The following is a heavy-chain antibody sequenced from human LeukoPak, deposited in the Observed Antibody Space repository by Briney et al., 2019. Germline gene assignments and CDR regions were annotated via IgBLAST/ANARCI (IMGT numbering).Heavy chain of an antibody. CDR1: GFTFSTYW. V-gene: IGHV3-7*01. J-gene: IGHJ4*02. CDR2: IKQDGSET. Sequence: WGSLRLSCAASGFTFSTYWMSWVRQAPGKGLEWVANIKQDGSETHYLDSMKGRFTISRDNANNSVYLHMSNLRAEDSAVYFCARQTAGYYSPFDYWGQGTLVTVSS. CDR3: ARQTAGYYSPFDY. D-gene: IGHD3-9*01.